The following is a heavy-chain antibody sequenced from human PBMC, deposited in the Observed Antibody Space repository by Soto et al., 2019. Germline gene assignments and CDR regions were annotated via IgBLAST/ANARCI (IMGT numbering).Heavy chain of an antibody. D-gene: IGHD3-3*01. CDR1: GGTFSSYA. CDR3: ARHNDFWSGYCNWFDP. CDR2: IIPIFGTA. Sequence: SLKVSCKASGGTFSSYAISWVRQAPGQGLEWMGGIIPIFGTANYAQKFQGRVTITADESTSTAYMELSSLRSEDTAVYYCARHNDFWSGYCNWFDPWGQGXLVTVYS. V-gene: IGHV1-69*13. J-gene: IGHJ5*02.